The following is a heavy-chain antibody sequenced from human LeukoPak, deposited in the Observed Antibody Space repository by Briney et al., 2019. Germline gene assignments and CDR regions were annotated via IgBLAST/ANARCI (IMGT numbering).Heavy chain of an antibody. V-gene: IGHV1-8*02. CDR3: ARGYWSSSWSSYYYMDV. Sequence: ASVKVSCKASGYSFTNYDINWVRQATGQGLEWMGWVNPNSGNTGYAQKFQGRVTMTRNTSISTAYMELTSLRSEDTAVYYCARGYWSSSWSSYYYMDVWGKGTTVTISS. CDR2: VNPNSGNT. CDR1: GYSFTNYD. D-gene: IGHD6-13*01. J-gene: IGHJ6*03.